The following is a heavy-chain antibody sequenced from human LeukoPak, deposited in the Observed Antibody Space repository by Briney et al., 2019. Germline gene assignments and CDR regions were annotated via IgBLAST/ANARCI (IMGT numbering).Heavy chain of an antibody. D-gene: IGHD2-15*01. V-gene: IGHV3-66*01. J-gene: IGHJ5*02. Sequence: GGSLRLSCAASGFTISANYMSWVRQSPGKGLEWVSLIYSGGTTDYADSVKGRFTISKDNSKNTVFLQMNSLTAVDTALYYCASLYCSRGSCAFDVWGQGTLVTVSS. CDR2: IYSGGTT. CDR3: ASLYCSRGSCAFDV. CDR1: GFTISANY.